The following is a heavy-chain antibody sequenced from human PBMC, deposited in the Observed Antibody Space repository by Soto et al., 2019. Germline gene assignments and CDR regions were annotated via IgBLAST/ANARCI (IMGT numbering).Heavy chain of an antibody. V-gene: IGHV1-69*13. J-gene: IGHJ6*02. CDR3: ATSVGIAPTGEDGMDV. D-gene: IGHD2-8*02. CDR2: IIPILTTP. CDR1: GGTFSIYG. Sequence: SVKVSFKASGGTFSIYGFSWLRQAPGQGPEWIGGIIPILTTPNYAQKFQGRVTIVADESTTTVYMELSSLKFEDTAVYYCATSVGIAPTGEDGMDVWGQGTSVTVS.